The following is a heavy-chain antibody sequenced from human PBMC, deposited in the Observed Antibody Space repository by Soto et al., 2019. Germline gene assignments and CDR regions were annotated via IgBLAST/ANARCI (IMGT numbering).Heavy chain of an antibody. D-gene: IGHD2-2*01. CDR1: GGSISSYY. CDR3: ARDLGNCSSTSCYESNWFDP. J-gene: IGHJ5*02. Sequence: PSETLSLTCTVSGGSISSYYWSWIRQPPGKGLEWIGYIYYSGSTNYNPSLKSRVTISVDTSKNQFSLKLSSVTAADTAVYYCARDLGNCSSTSCYESNWFDPWGQGTLVTVSS. V-gene: IGHV4-59*01. CDR2: IYYSGST.